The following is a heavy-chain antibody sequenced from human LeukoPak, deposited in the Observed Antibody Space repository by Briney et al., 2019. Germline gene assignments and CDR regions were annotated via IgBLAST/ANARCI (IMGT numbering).Heavy chain of an antibody. D-gene: IGHD3-3*01. CDR2: IWHDGTEK. CDR3: AKLMFDYCSPRYPRAFNS. V-gene: IGHV3-30*02. Sequence: AGSLRLSCAASGFIFSNYAMHWVREAPGKGLEWVAVIWHDGTEKYYVDSVKGRFTICRDNSKNTLHLQMISLRAEDTAVYYCAKLMFDYCSPRYPRAFNSWGQGTLVTVSS. J-gene: IGHJ5*01. CDR1: GFIFSNYA.